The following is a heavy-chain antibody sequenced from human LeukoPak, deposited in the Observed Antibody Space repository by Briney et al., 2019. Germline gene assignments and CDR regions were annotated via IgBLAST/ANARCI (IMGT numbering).Heavy chain of an antibody. CDR2: ISYDGSNK. CDR3: AKAGRWLVPLLGY. J-gene: IGHJ4*02. V-gene: IGHV3-30*18. D-gene: IGHD6-19*01. Sequence: PGGSLRLSCAASGFTFSSYGMHWVRQAPGKGLEWVAVISYDGSNKYYADSVKGRFTISRDNSKNTLYLQMNSLGAEDTAVYYCAKAGRWLVPLLGYWGQGTLVTVSS. CDR1: GFTFSSYG.